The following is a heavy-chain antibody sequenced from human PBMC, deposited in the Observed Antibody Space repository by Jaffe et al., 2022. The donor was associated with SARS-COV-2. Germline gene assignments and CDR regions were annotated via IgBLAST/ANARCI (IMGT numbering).Heavy chain of an antibody. Sequence: QVQLQESGSGLVKPSQTLSLTCTVSGASISSGNYFWSWIRQHPEKGLEWIAYSYHTGGTYYNPSLRSRVTISVDTSKNQFSLKLTSVTAADTAVYYCARNTPGYYPFDYWGRGTLVTVSS. D-gene: IGHD3-22*01. CDR1: GASISSGNYF. CDR3: ARNTPGYYPFDY. CDR2: SYHTGGT. V-gene: IGHV4-31*03. J-gene: IGHJ4*02.